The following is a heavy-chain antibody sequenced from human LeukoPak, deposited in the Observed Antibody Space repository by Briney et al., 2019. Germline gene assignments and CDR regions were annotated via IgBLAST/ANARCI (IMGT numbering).Heavy chain of an antibody. V-gene: IGHV4-34*01. CDR1: GGSFSGYY. CDR2: INHSGST. Sequence: SETLSLTCAVYGGSFSGYYWSWIRQPPGKGLGWIGEINHSGSTNYNPSLKSRVTISVDTSKNQFSLKLSSVTAADTAVYYCASPANYYGSGSYTHWGQGTLVTVSS. D-gene: IGHD3-10*01. J-gene: IGHJ4*02. CDR3: ASPANYYGSGSYTH.